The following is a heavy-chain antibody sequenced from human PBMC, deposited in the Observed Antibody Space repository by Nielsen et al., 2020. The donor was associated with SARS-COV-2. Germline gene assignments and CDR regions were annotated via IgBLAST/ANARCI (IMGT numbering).Heavy chain of an antibody. Sequence: GGSLRLSCSASGFTFSSYAMSWVRQAPGKGLEWVSSISGSGGSTYYADSVKGRFTISGDNSKTTLYLQMNSLRAEDTAVYYCAKGNSWPPLFDYWGQGTLVTVSS. D-gene: IGHD5-12*01. V-gene: IGHV3-23*01. J-gene: IGHJ4*02. CDR1: GFTFSSYA. CDR2: ISGSGGST. CDR3: AKGNSWPPLFDY.